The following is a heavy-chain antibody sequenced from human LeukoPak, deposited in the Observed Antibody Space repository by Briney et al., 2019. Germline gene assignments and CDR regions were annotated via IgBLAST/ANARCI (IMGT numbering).Heavy chain of an antibody. Sequence: PSETLSLTCTVSGDSISSRPYHWAWIRQPPGKGLEWLGSLSQSGGTYYSPSLKSRVTISVGTSKNQFSLTLTSVTAADTAMYYCARPLSGFYTADTPFDSWGQGTLVIVSS. D-gene: IGHD3-3*01. V-gene: IGHV4-39*01. J-gene: IGHJ5*01. CDR1: GDSISSRPYH. CDR2: LSQSGGT. CDR3: ARPLSGFYTADTPFDS.